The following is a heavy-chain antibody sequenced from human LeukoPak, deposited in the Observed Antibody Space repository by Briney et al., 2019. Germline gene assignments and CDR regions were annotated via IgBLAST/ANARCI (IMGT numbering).Heavy chain of an antibody. CDR1: GFTFTTYW. Sequence: GGSLRLSCVASGFTFTTYWMHWVRQAPGKGLVWVSRINGDGSNSNYADSVKGRFTISRDNARNTLYLQMNGLRAEDTALYYCARTSPTSHFDFWGQGSLVTVSS. D-gene: IGHD3-16*01. J-gene: IGHJ4*02. CDR2: INGDGSNS. CDR3: ARTSPTSHFDF. V-gene: IGHV3-74*01.